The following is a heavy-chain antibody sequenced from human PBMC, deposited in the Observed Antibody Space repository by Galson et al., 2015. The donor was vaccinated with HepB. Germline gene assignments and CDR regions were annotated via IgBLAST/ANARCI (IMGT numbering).Heavy chain of an antibody. Sequence: CAISGDSVSSNSVTWNWIRQSPSRGLEWLGRTYYRSEWYNDSALSVKSRISISPDTSKNQFSLQLNSVTPDDTALYYCARATNRYSDYWGQGTLVTVSS. J-gene: IGHJ4*02. CDR3: ARATNRYSDY. CDR1: GDSVSSNSVT. D-gene: IGHD2-2*01. V-gene: IGHV6-1*01. CDR2: TYYRSEWYN.